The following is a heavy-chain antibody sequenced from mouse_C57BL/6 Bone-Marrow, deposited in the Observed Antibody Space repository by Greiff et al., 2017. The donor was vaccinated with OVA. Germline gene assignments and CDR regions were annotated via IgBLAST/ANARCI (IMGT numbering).Heavy chain of an antibody. J-gene: IGHJ1*03. CDR2: IDPENGDT. CDR1: GFNIKDDY. Sequence: EVKLVESGAELVRPGASVKLSCTASGFNIKDDYMHWVKQRPEQGLEWIGWIDPENGDTEYASKFQGKATITADTSSNTAYLQLSSLTSEDTAVYYCTTRTTVVATDWYFDVWGTGTTVTVSS. V-gene: IGHV14-4*01. D-gene: IGHD1-1*01. CDR3: TTRTTVVATDWYFDV.